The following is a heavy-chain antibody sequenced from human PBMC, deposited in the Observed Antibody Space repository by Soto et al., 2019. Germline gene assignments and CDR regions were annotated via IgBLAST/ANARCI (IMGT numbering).Heavy chain of an antibody. J-gene: IGHJ4*02. CDR3: AKRRGAGGNFDY. Sequence: DVQLLESGGGLVQPEGSLRLSCAASGFTFSSYAMGWVRQGPGKGLEWVAVVSIGGSTHYADSVRGRFTISRDNSKNTLSLQMNSLTAEDTAVSFCAKRRGAGGNFDYWGQGALVTVSS. CDR1: GFTFSSYA. CDR2: VSIGGST. V-gene: IGHV3-23*01. D-gene: IGHD1-26*01.